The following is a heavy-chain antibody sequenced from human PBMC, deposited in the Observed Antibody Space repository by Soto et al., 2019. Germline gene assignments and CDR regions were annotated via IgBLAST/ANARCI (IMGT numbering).Heavy chain of an antibody. CDR2: ISYDGSNK. V-gene: IGHV3-30-3*01. CDR1: GFTFSSYA. CDR3: ARDLGITIFGVVNPYYYYGMDV. Sequence: GGSLRLSCAASGFTFSSYAMHWVRQAPGKGLEWVAVISYDGSNKYYADSVKGRFTISRDNSKNTLYLQMNSLRAEDTAVYYCARDLGITIFGVVNPYYYYGMDVWGQGTTVTVSS. D-gene: IGHD3-3*01. J-gene: IGHJ6*02.